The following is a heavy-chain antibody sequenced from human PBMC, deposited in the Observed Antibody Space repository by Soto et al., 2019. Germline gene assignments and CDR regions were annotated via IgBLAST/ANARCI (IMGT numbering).Heavy chain of an antibody. CDR2: IIPIFGTA. CDR3: AREEGSGLYYFDY. CDR1: GGTFSSYA. Sequence: SVKVSCKASGGTFSSYAISWVRQAPGQGLEWMGGIIPIFGTANYAQKFQGRVTITADESTSTAYMELSSLRSEDTAVYYCAREEGSGLYYFDYWGQGTLVTVSS. V-gene: IGHV1-69*13. D-gene: IGHD6-19*01. J-gene: IGHJ4*02.